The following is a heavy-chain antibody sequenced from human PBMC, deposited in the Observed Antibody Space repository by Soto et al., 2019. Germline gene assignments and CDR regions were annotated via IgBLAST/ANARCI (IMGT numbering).Heavy chain of an antibody. D-gene: IGHD2-2*01. V-gene: IGHV1-46*01. CDR2: INPSGGST. CDR3: ARDDIVVVPARRGYFQH. CDR1: GYTFTSYY. Sequence: GASVKVSCKASGYTFTSYYMHWVRQAPGQGLEWMGIINPSGGSTSYAQKFQGRVTITRDKSTSTAYMELSSLRSEDTAVYYCARDDIVVVPARRGYFQHWGQGTLVTVSS. J-gene: IGHJ1*01.